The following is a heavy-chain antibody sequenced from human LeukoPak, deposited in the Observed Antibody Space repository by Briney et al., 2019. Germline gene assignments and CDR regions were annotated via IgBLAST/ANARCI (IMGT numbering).Heavy chain of an antibody. Sequence: WASVTVSCKASGYTFTSYGISWVRQAPGQGLEWMGWISACNGNTNYAQKLQGRVTMTTDTSTSTAYMELRSLRSDDTAVYYCARDYSRDYYDSSGYCGYWGQGTLVTVSS. J-gene: IGHJ4*02. V-gene: IGHV1-18*01. CDR3: ARDYSRDYYDSSGYCGY. CDR1: GYTFTSYG. CDR2: ISACNGNT. D-gene: IGHD3-22*01.